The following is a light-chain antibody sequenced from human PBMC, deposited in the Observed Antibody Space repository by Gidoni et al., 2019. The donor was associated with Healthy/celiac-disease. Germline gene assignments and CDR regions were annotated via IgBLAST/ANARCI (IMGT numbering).Light chain of an antibody. CDR3: QKYNSALFT. J-gene: IGKJ3*01. CDR1: QGISNY. V-gene: IGKV1-27*01. CDR2: AAS. Sequence: DIQMTQSPSSLSASGGDRVTITCRASQGISNYLAWYQQKPGKVPKLLIYAASTLQSGVPSRFSGSGSGTDFTLTISSLQPEDVATYYCQKYNSALFTFXPXTKVXIK.